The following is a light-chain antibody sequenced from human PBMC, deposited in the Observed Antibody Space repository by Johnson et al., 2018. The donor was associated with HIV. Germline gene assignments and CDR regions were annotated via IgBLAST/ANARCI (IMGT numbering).Light chain of an antibody. V-gene: IGLV1-51*01. CDR2: DNN. J-gene: IGLJ1*01. CDR1: SSNIGNNY. CDR3: GTWDSSRSAV. Sequence: QAVLTQPPSVSAAPGQKVTISCSGSSSNIGNNYVSWYQQVPGTAPKLLIYDNNRRPSGIPDRFSGSKSGKSATLGITGLKTGDEADYYCGTWDSSRSAVFGTGTKVTVL.